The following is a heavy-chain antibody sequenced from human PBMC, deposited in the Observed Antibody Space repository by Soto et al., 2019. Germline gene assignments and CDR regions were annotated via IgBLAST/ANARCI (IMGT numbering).Heavy chain of an antibody. CDR3: ARRGGRSSGYYYYDMEL. Sequence: SETLSRTCSVSSDSMNSGGYYWSWIRQHPGKGLELSGYIYSNVDTYYNPSLKSRVTISVDTSKNQFSLNLTSVTAADTDVYYCARRGGRSSGYYYYDMELWGKGTTVTVSS. V-gene: IGHV4-31*03. CDR1: SDSMNSGGYY. J-gene: IGHJ6*04. D-gene: IGHD6-6*01. CDR2: IYSNVDT.